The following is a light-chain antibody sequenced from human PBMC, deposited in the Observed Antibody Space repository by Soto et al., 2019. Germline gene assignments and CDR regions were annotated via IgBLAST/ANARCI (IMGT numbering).Light chain of an antibody. CDR2: GAS. V-gene: IGKV3-20*01. CDR3: QQYGSSPRM. CDR1: QSVGGNY. Sequence: EIVLTQSPGTLSLSPGERATLSCRASQSVGGNYLAWYQQRPGQAPRLLIYGASSRATGTPDRFSGSGSGTDFTLTISRLEPEDFAVYYCQQYGSSPRMFGQGTKV. J-gene: IGKJ1*01.